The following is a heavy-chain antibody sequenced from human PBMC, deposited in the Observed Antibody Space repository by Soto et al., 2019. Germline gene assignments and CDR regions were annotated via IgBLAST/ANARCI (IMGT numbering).Heavy chain of an antibody. J-gene: IGHJ4*02. Sequence: QVQLVQSGAEVKKPGASVKVSCKASGYTFTSYAMHWVRQAPGQRVEWMGWVNAGNGNTKDSQKFQGRVTNTRHTAASTAYMELCSLGSEDTAVYYCASIIVVVTALDYWGQGTLVTVSA. CDR3: ASIIVVVTALDY. V-gene: IGHV1-3*01. D-gene: IGHD2-21*02. CDR1: GYTFTSYA. CDR2: VNAGNGNT.